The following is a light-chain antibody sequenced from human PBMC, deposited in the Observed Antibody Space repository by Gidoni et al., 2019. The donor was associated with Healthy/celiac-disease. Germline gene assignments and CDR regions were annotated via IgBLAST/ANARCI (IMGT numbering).Light chain of an antibody. CDR3: QAWDSSTVVV. Sequence: SYELTQPPSVSVSPGQTASITCSGDQLGDKYACWYQQKPGQSPVLVIYQDSKRPSVIPERFSGSNSGNTATLTISGTQAMDEADYYCQAWDSSTVVVFGGGTKLTVL. CDR1: QLGDKY. V-gene: IGLV3-1*01. J-gene: IGLJ2*01. CDR2: QDS.